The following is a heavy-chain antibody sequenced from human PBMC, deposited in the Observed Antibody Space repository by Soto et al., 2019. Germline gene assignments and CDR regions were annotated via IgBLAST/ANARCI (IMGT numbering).Heavy chain of an antibody. CDR3: ARVSITMIVVVITPEFDY. Sequence: GGSLRLSCEASGFTFGSFQMSWIRQAPGKGLEWVSYISSSGSTIYYADSVKGRFTISRDNAKNSLYLQMNSLRAEDTAVYYCARVSITMIVVVITPEFDYWGQGTLVTVSS. CDR1: GFTFGSFQ. D-gene: IGHD3-22*01. CDR2: ISSSGSTI. V-gene: IGHV3-11*01. J-gene: IGHJ4*02.